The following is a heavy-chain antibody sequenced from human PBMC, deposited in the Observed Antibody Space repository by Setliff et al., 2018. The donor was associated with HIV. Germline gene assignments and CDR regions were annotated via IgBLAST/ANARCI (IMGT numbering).Heavy chain of an antibody. Sequence: SVKVSCKASGGTFSSYAISWVRQAPGQGLEWMGGIIPICGTPDYAQKFQGRITITADESTSTACMELRSLRSEDTAVYYCARGLSFYDPGGFDYWGQGTLVTVSS. CDR3: ARGLSFYDPGGFDY. J-gene: IGHJ4*02. CDR2: IIPICGTP. D-gene: IGHD3-22*01. V-gene: IGHV1-69*13. CDR1: GGTFSSYA.